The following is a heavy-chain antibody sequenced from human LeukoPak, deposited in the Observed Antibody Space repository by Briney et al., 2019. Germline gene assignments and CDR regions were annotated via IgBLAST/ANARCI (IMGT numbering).Heavy chain of an antibody. CDR3: TRSLATKY. J-gene: IGHJ4*02. CDR1: GFTFSDYW. V-gene: IGHV3-74*01. D-gene: IGHD5-24*01. Sequence: GGSLRLSCAASGFTFSDYWMHSVRQVPGKGLVWVSHINTDGSITSYADSVKGRFTISRDNAKNTLYLQMNSLRAEEDTGVYYCTRSLATKYWGQGTLVIVSS. CDR2: INTDGSIT.